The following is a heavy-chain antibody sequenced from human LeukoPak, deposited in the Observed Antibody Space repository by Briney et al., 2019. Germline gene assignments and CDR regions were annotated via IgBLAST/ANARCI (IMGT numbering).Heavy chain of an antibody. J-gene: IGHJ3*02. CDR2: IYHSGST. CDR1: GYSISSGYY. Sequence: SETLSLTCAVPGYSISSGYYWGWIRQPPGKGLEWIGSIYHSGSTYYNPSLKSRVTISVDTSKNQFSLKLSSVTAADTAVYYCAVLFTIFGVVSSDAFDIWGQGTMVTVSS. D-gene: IGHD3-3*01. CDR3: AVLFTIFGVVSSDAFDI. V-gene: IGHV4-38-2*01.